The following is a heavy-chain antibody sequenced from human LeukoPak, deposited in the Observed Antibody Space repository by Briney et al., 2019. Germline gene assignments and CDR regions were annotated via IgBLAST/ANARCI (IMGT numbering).Heavy chain of an antibody. Sequence: PSETLSLTCAVYGGSFSGYYWSWIRQPPGKGLEWIGEINHSGSTNYNPSLKSRVTISLDTPKNQFSLKLNSVTAADTAVYYCVRDQGGSSYRHAFDLWGQGTMVAVSS. CDR2: INHSGST. CDR3: VRDQGGSSYRHAFDL. J-gene: IGHJ3*01. V-gene: IGHV4-34*01. CDR1: GGSFSGYY. D-gene: IGHD1-26*01.